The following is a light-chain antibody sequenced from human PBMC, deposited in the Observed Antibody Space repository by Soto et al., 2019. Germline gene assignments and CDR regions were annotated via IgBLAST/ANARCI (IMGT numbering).Light chain of an antibody. V-gene: IGKV1-9*01. CDR1: QGISSY. J-gene: IGKJ5*01. Sequence: DIQLTQSPSFLSASVGDRVTITCRASQGISSYLAWYQQKPGKAPKLLIYAASTLQSGVPSRFSGSGSGTEFTLTISSLKPEDFETYYFQQLNSHPPVTFGQGTRLEIK. CDR2: AAS. CDR3: QQLNSHPPVT.